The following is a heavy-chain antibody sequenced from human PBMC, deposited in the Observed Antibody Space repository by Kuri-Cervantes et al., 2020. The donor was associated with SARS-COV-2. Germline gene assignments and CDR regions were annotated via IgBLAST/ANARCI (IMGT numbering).Heavy chain of an antibody. Sequence: GGSLRLSCQGSGYSFSSYWIGWVRQMPGKGLEWMGIIYPADSETRYSPSFQGQVTISADKSTTTAYLQWSSQKAADTAMYYCARVLFWSGFVDSWGQGTLVTVSS. CDR1: GYSFSSYW. J-gene: IGHJ4*02. CDR2: IYPADSET. V-gene: IGHV5-51*01. D-gene: IGHD3-3*01. CDR3: ARVLFWSGFVDS.